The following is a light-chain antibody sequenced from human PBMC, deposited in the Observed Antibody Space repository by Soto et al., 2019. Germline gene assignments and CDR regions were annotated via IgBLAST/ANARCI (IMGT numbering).Light chain of an antibody. CDR1: SGHSNYA. CDR3: QTSGSGIVV. J-gene: IGLJ2*01. V-gene: IGLV4-69*01. Sequence: VLTQSPSASASLGASVKLTCTLSSGHSNYAIAWHQQQSEKGPRYLMKLNSDGSHSKGDGIPDRFSGSSSGAERYLTISSLQSEDEADYYCQTSGSGIVVFGGGTKLTVL. CDR2: LNSDGSH.